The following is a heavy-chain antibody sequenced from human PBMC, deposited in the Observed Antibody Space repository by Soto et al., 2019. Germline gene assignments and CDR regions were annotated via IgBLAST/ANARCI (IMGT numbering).Heavy chain of an antibody. J-gene: IGHJ3*02. D-gene: IGHD3-22*01. CDR2: IYYSGST. V-gene: IGHV4-31*03. CDR3: ARGGGSYYYDSSGYRAI. Sequence: PSETLSLTCTVSGGSISSGGYYWSWIRQHPGKGLEWIGYIYYSGSTYYNPSLKSRVTISVDTSKNQFSLKLSSVTAADTAVYYCARGGGSYYYDSSGYRAIWGQGTMVTVSS. CDR1: GGSISSGGYY.